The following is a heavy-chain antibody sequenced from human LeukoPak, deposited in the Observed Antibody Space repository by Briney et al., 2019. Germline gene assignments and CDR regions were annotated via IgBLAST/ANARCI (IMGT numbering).Heavy chain of an antibody. J-gene: IGHJ4*02. D-gene: IGHD6-19*01. CDR1: GYSISSGYY. CDR3: ARVVGSIAVAGLCDY. Sequence: PSETLSLTCTVSGYSISSGYYWGWIRQPPGKGLEWIGSIYHSGSTYYNPSLKSRVTISVDTSKNQFSLKLSSVTAADTAVYYCARVVGSIAVAGLCDYWGQGTLVTVSS. V-gene: IGHV4-38-2*02. CDR2: IYHSGST.